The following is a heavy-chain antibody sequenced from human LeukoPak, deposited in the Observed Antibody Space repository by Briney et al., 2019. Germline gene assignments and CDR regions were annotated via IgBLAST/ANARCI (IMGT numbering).Heavy chain of an antibody. CDR3: ARGIRDYYYYYMDV. V-gene: IGHV1-8*03. Sequence: ASVKVSCKASGGTFSSYAISWVRQAPGQGLEWMGWMNPNSGNTGYAQKFQGRVTITRNTSISTAYMELSSLRSEDTAVYYCARGIRDYYYYYMDVWGKGTTVTVSS. CDR2: MNPNSGNT. J-gene: IGHJ6*03. CDR1: GGTFSSYA. D-gene: IGHD2-2*02.